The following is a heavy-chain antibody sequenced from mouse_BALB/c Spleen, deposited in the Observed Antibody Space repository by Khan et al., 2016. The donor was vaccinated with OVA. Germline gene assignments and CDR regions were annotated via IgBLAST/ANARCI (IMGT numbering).Heavy chain of an antibody. Sequence: QVQLQQSGAELARPGASVKMSCKASGYTFTSYTMHWVRQRPGQTLEWIGHINPSNNYTNYNQNFKDKATLIVDKSSSTAYMQLNSLTSEDSEVYYCVREGAYYRSDGWFAYWGQGTLVTVSA. CDR3: VREGAYYRSDGWFAY. J-gene: IGHJ3*01. CDR1: GYTFTSYT. V-gene: IGHV1-4*01. CDR2: INPSNNYT. D-gene: IGHD2-14*01.